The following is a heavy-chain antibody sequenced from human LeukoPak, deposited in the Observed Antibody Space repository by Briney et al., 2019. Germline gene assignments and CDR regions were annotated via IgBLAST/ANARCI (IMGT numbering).Heavy chain of an antibody. J-gene: IGHJ6*03. Sequence: ASVKVSCKVSGYTLTELSMHWVRQAPGKGLEWMGGFDPEDGETIYAQKFQGRVTITRNTSISTAYMELSSLRSEDTAVYYCARGVSSGWYFPIGPMYYYYYMDVWGKGTTVTVSS. CDR2: FDPEDGET. V-gene: IGHV1-24*01. D-gene: IGHD6-19*01. CDR3: ARGVSSGWYFPIGPMYYYYYMDV. CDR1: GYTLTELS.